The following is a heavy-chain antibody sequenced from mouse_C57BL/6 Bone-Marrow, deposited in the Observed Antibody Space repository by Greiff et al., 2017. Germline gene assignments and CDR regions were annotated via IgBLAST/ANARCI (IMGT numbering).Heavy chain of an antibody. J-gene: IGHJ2*01. CDR3: ARRANWDHSYYFDY. Sequence: QVQLQQPGAELVKPGASVKMSCKASGYTFTSYGISWVKQRTGQGLEWIGEIYPRSGNTYYNEKFKGKATLTADKSSSTAYMELRSLTSEDSAVYFWARRANWDHSYYFDYWGQGTTLTVSS. V-gene: IGHV1-81*01. CDR1: GYTFTSYG. CDR2: IYPRSGNT. D-gene: IGHD4-1*01.